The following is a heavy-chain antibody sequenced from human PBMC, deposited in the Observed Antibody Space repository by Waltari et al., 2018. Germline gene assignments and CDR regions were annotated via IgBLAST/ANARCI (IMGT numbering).Heavy chain of an antibody. J-gene: IGHJ5*02. CDR3: AGGPQSGASSAWYGWFDP. CDR1: GFTFTSHW. Sequence: EVQLVESGGNLVQPGGSLRLSCAASGFTFTSHWMHWVRQAPGKGLVWVTRINGDGGKTRYADAVKGRFTISRDNAKNTLYLEMNSLRAEDTAVYFCAGGPQSGASSAWYGWFDPWGQGTLVTVSS. V-gene: IGHV3-74*01. D-gene: IGHD6-13*01. CDR2: INGDGGKT.